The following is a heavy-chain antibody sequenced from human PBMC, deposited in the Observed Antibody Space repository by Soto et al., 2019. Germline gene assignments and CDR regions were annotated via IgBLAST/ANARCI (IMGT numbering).Heavy chain of an antibody. V-gene: IGHV1-46*03. CDR2: LNPNGGST. D-gene: IGHD6-25*01. J-gene: IGHJ5*01. CDR3: ARGHGSGDS. Sequence: QVQRVQSGAEVKKPGSSVKGSCKASGYTLTNLCIHWVRQAPGEGLEWMGILNPNGGSTNYAHNFQGRVTITRDKSTSTVYLDLSSLRSEDTAVYYCARGHGSGDSWGRGTLVTVSS. CDR1: GYTLTNLC.